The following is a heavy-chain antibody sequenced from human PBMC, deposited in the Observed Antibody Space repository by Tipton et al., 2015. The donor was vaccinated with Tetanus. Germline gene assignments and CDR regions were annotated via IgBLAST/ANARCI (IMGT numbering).Heavy chain of an antibody. CDR3: AKLNGVGVWDYYYGMDV. CDR1: GFTFSSYA. V-gene: IGHV3-23*01. Sequence: SGFTFSSYAMSWVRQAPGKGLEWVSAISGSGGSTYYADSVKGRFTISRDNSKNTLYLQMNSLRAEDTAVYYCAKLNGVGVWDYYYGMDVWGQGTTVTVSS. J-gene: IGHJ6*02. CDR2: ISGSGGST. D-gene: IGHD3-3*01.